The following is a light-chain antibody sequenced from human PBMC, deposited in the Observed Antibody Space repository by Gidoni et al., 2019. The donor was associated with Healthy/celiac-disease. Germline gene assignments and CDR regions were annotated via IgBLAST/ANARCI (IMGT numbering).Light chain of an antibody. CDR2: DAS. J-gene: IGKJ4*01. Sequence: DIVLTQSPATLSLSPGERAPLSCRASQSVISDLAWYQQKPGQAPRLHIYDASNRATGIPARFSGSGSGTDCTLTISSLEPEDFAVYYCQQRSNWPTFGGGTKVEIK. CDR1: QSVISD. CDR3: QQRSNWPT. V-gene: IGKV3-11*01.